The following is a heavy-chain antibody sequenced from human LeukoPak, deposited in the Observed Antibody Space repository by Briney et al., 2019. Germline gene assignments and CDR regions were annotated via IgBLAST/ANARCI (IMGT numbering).Heavy chain of an antibody. CDR3: ARLPSYGSGRDY. J-gene: IGHJ4*02. Sequence: PGGSLRLSCAAFGFTFSSYSMNWVRQAPGKGLEWVSSISSSSSYIYYADSVKGRFTISRDNAKNSLYLQTNSLRAEDTAVYYCARLPSYGSGRDYWGQGTLVTVSS. D-gene: IGHD5-18*01. CDR2: ISSSSSYI. CDR1: GFTFSSYS. V-gene: IGHV3-21*01.